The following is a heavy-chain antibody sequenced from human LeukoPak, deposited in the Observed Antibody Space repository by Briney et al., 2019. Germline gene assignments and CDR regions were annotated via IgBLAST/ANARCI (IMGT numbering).Heavy chain of an antibody. CDR3: AKEWVAVTGDYYGMDV. CDR1: GFTVSSNY. J-gene: IGHJ6*02. Sequence: QPGGSLRLSCAASGFTVSSNYMSWVRQAPGKGLEWVSGISGSGGSPYYTDSVQGRFTTSRDNSKNTLYLQMNSLRAEDTAVYYCAKEWVAVTGDYYGMDVWGQGTTVTVSS. CDR2: ISGSGGSP. V-gene: IGHV3-23*01. D-gene: IGHD6-19*01.